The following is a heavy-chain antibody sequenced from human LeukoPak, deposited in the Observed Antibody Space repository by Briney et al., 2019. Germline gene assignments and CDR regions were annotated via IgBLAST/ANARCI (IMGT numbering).Heavy chain of an antibody. J-gene: IGHJ4*02. CDR3: ARDSSLPLY. Sequence: GGSLRLSCAASGFTFSSYALTWVRQAPGKGLEWVSAISGSSDSTLFADSVKGRFTISRDNAKNSLYLQMNSLRAEDTAVYHCARDSSLPLYWGQGTLVTVSS. CDR1: GFTFSSYA. V-gene: IGHV3-23*01. CDR2: ISGSSDST. D-gene: IGHD6-19*01.